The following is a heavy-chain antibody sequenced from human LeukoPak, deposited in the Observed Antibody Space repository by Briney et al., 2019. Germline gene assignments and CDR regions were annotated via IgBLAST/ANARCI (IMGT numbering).Heavy chain of an antibody. CDR2: IYYSGTT. J-gene: IGHJ5*02. Sequence: PSETLSLTCSVSGGSITSYYWSWIRQPPGRGLEWIGYIYYSGTTRYNSSLRSRVTISVDTSKNQFSLILTSVTAADTAVYYCARATPGFSSAWFSNWFDPWGQGALVTVSS. V-gene: IGHV4-59*01. CDR1: GGSITSYY. D-gene: IGHD6-19*01. CDR3: ARATPGFSSAWFSNWFDP.